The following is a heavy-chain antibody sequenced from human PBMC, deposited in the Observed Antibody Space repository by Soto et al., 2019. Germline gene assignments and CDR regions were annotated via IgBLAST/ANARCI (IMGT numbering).Heavy chain of an antibody. J-gene: IGHJ5*02. CDR2: TYYRSKWYN. CDR1: GDSVSSNSAA. D-gene: IGHD2-2*01. Sequence: SQTLSLTCAISGDSVSSNSAAWNWIRQSPSRGLEWLGRTYYRSKWYNDYAVSVKSRITINPDTSKNQFSLQLNSVTPEDTAVYYCARGLGYCSSTSCYEDWFAPWGQGTLVTVSS. V-gene: IGHV6-1*01. CDR3: ARGLGYCSSTSCYEDWFAP.